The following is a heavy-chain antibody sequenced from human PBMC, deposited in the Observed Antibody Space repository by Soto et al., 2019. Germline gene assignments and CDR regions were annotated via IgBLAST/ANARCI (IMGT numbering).Heavy chain of an antibody. CDR1: GFIFSSYW. V-gene: IGHV3-7*05. CDR3: ARGITADS. D-gene: IGHD1-20*01. CDR2: IKQDGSEK. J-gene: IGHJ4*02. Sequence: EVQVVESGGGLVQPGGSLRLSCAASGFIFSSYWMSWVRQAPGKGLEWVANIKQDGSEKYYVDSVKGRFTISRDNAKSSLYLQMNSLRDEDTALYYCARGITADSWGQGTLVTVSS.